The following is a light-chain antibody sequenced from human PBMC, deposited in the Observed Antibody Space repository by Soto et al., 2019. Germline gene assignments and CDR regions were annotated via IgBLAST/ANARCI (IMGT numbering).Light chain of an antibody. V-gene: IGLV2-14*01. J-gene: IGLJ2*01. CDR2: EAA. Sequence: QSALTQPASVSGSPGQSITISCTGTSNDIGANNYVSWYQHHPGKAPKILIYEAANRPSGVSHRFSASKSGSTASLTISGLQAEDEADYFCTSYTSTTTLVFGGGTKLTVL. CDR1: SNDIGANNY. CDR3: TSYTSTTTLV.